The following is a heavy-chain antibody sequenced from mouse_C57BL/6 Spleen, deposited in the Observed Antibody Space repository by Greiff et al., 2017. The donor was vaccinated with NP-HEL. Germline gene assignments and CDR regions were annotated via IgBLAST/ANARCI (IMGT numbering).Heavy chain of an antibody. CDR1: GYSFTGYF. J-gene: IGHJ2*01. CDR3: ARSQLAYYFDY. V-gene: IGHV1-20*01. D-gene: IGHD4-1*02. Sequence: EVKLMESGPELVKPGDSVKISCKASGYSFTGYFMNWVMQSHGKSLEWIGRINPYNGDTFYNEKFKGKATLTVDKSSSTAHMELRSLTSEDSAVYYCARSQLAYYFDYWGQGTTLTVSS. CDR2: INPYNGDT.